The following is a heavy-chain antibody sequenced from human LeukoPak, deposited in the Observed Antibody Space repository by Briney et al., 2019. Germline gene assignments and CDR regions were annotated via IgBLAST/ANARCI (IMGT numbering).Heavy chain of an antibody. D-gene: IGHD2-2*01. CDR1: GFTFSNAW. J-gene: IGHJ3*02. CDR2: IKSKTDGGTT. CDR3: PPWGGGYIVVVPAAWVGVMVDI. Sequence: GGSLRLFCAASGFTFSNAWMSWVRQAPGKGLEWVGRIKSKTDGGTTDYAAPVKGRFTISRDDSKNTLYLQMNSLKTEDTAVYSCPPWGGGYIVVVPAAWVGVMVDIWGQGTMVTVSS. V-gene: IGHV3-15*01.